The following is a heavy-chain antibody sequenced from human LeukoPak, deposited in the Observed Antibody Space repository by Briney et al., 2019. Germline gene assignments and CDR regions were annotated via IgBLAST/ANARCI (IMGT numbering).Heavy chain of an antibody. D-gene: IGHD3-10*01. V-gene: IGHV4-39*01. J-gene: IGHJ6*02. Sequence: SETLSLTCTVSGGSISSSSYYWGWIRQPPGKGLEWIGSIYYSGSTYYNPSLKSRVTISVDTSKNQFSLKLSSVTAADTAVYYCASGMVRGVIISRRYYYGMDVWGQGTTVTVSS. CDR1: GGSISSSSYY. CDR2: IYYSGST. CDR3: ASGMVRGVIISRRYYYGMDV.